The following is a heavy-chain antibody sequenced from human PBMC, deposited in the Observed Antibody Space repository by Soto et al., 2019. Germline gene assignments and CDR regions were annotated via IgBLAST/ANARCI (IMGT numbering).Heavy chain of an antibody. J-gene: IGHJ6*02. CDR1: GFTFSSYA. CDR3: AKARFGYCSGGSCYSPPYYYYGLDV. Sequence: GGSLRLSCAASGFTFSSYAMSWVRQAPGKGLEWVSAISGSGGSTYYADSVKGRFTISRDNSKNTLYLQMNSLRAEDTAVYYCAKARFGYCSGGSCYSPPYYYYGLDVWGQGTTVTVSS. CDR2: ISGSGGST. V-gene: IGHV3-23*01. D-gene: IGHD2-15*01.